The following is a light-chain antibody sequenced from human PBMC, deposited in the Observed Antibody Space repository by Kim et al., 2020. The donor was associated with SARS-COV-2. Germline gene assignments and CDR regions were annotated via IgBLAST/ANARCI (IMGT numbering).Light chain of an antibody. CDR1: QSAGSH. V-gene: IGKV3-15*01. CDR2: SAS. Sequence: IVMTQSPATLSLSPGERATLSCRASQSAGSHLAWYQKHPGQAPRLLIYSASTRATGIPDRFSGSGSGTEFTLTISRLQSEDFAVYYCQQYNNWTLYTFGQGTKLEI. J-gene: IGKJ2*01. CDR3: QQYNNWTLYT.